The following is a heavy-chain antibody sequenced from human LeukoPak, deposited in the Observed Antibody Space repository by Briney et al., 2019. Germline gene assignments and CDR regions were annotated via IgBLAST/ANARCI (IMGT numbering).Heavy chain of an antibody. CDR1: GFTFSSYS. D-gene: IGHD3-10*01. Sequence: GGSLRLPCAASGFTFSSYSMNWVRQAPGKGLEWVSSISSSSSYIYYADSVKGRFTISRDNAKNSLYLQMNSLRAEDTAVYYCARLARGPDFDYWGQGTLVTVSS. J-gene: IGHJ4*02. CDR2: ISSSSSYI. V-gene: IGHV3-21*01. CDR3: ARLARGPDFDY.